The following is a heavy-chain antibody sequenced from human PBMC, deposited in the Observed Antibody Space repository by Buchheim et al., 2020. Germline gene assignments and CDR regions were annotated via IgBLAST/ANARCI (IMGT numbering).Heavy chain of an antibody. Sequence: QVQLQQWGAGLLKPSETLSLTCAVYGGSFSGYYWSWIRQPPGKGLEWIGEINHSGSTNYNPSLKSRVTILVDTSKNQFSLKLSSVTAADTAVYYCARGLAGLRSLYYYGMDVWGQGTT. CDR1: GGSFSGYY. CDR3: ARGLAGLRSLYYYGMDV. J-gene: IGHJ6*02. D-gene: IGHD5-12*01. CDR2: INHSGST. V-gene: IGHV4-34*01.